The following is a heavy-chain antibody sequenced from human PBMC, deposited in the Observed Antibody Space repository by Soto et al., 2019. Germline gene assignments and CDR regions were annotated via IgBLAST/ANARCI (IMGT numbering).Heavy chain of an antibody. CDR2: IYYSGST. Sequence: SETLSLTCTVSGGSISSYYWSWIRQPPGKGLEWIGYIYYSGSTNYNPSLKSRVTISVDTSKNQFSLKLSSVTAAETAVYYCARGGESAMAPDYWGQGTLVTVS. V-gene: IGHV4-59*01. CDR3: ARGGESAMAPDY. J-gene: IGHJ4*02. D-gene: IGHD5-18*01. CDR1: GGSISSYY.